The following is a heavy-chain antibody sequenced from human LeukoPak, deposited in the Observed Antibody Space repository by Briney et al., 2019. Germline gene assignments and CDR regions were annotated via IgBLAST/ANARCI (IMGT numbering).Heavy chain of an antibody. D-gene: IGHD6-6*01. V-gene: IGHV4-34*01. CDR2: INHSGST. CDR3: ARVLRQLVRYYYYYMDV. CDR1: GGSFSGYY. J-gene: IGHJ6*03. Sequence: SETLSLTCAVYGGSFSGYYWSWIRQPPGKGLEWIGEINHSGSTNYNPSLKSRVTISVDTSKNQFSLKLSSVTAADTAVYYCARVLRQLVRYYYYYMDVWGKGTTVTVSS.